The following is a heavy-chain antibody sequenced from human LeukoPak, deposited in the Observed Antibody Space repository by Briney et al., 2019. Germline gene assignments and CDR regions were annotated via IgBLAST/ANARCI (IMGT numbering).Heavy chain of an antibody. Sequence: SETLSLTCAVYGGSFSGYYWSWIRQPPGKGLEWIGEINHSGSTNYNPSLKSRVTISVDTSKNQFSLKLSSVTAADTAVYYCARTTGTTGTRVFDYWGQGTLVTVSS. D-gene: IGHD1-1*01. CDR1: GGSFSGYY. J-gene: IGHJ4*02. V-gene: IGHV4-34*01. CDR2: INHSGST. CDR3: ARTTGTTGTRVFDY.